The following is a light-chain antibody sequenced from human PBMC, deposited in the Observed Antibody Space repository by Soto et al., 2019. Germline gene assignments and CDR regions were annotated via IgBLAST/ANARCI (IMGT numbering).Light chain of an antibody. CDR1: QSINSRS. CDR3: QQYSNWPRT. V-gene: IGKV3-15*01. Sequence: DIVLTQSPGTLSLSPGERATLSCGASQSINSRSLAWYQQKPGQAPSLLIYGASTRATGIPDRFSGSGSGTEFTLTISSLQSEDFAVYYCQQYSNWPRTFGQGTKV. CDR2: GAS. J-gene: IGKJ1*01.